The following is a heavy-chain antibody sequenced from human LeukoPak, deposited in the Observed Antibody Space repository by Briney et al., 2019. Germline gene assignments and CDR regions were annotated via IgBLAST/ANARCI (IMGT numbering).Heavy chain of an antibody. CDR2: IYSGGST. J-gene: IGHJ4*02. CDR1: GFTFSSYA. Sequence: GGSLRLSCAASGFTFSSYAMSWVRQAPGKGLEWVSVIYSGGSTYYADSVKGRFTISRDNSKNTLYLRMNSLRAEDTAVYYCAREPLPGYFDYWGQGTLVTVSS. CDR3: AREPLPGYFDY. D-gene: IGHD1-14*01. V-gene: IGHV3-66*01.